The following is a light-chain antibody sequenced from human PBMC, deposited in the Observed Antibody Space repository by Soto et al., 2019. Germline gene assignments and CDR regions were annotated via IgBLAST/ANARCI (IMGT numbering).Light chain of an antibody. V-gene: IGKV1-5*01. J-gene: IGKJ1*01. CDR1: QSISSW. Sequence: DIKMTPSPSTLSAYVGDRVTITCRASQSISSWLAWYQQTPGKAPKLLIYDASSLESGVPSRFSGSGSGTEFTLTIASLQPDDFATYYCQQYETFSGTFGPGTKVEIK. CDR2: DAS. CDR3: QQYETFSGT.